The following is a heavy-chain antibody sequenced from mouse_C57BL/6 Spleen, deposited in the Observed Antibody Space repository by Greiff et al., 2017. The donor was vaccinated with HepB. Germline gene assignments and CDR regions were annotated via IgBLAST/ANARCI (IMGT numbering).Heavy chain of an antibody. CDR2: INPYNGGT. J-gene: IGHJ4*01. V-gene: IGHV1-19*01. D-gene: IGHD2-12*01. Sequence: VQLQQSGPVLVKPGASVKMSCKASGYTFTDYYMNWVKQSHGKSLEWIGVINPYNGGTSYNQKFKGKATLTVDKSSSTAYMELNSLTSEDSAVYYCAREVNYAMDYWGQGTSVTVSS. CDR1: GYTFTDYY. CDR3: AREVNYAMDY.